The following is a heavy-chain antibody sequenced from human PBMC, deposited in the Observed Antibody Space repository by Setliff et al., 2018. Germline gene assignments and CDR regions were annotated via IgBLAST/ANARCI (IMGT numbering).Heavy chain of an antibody. J-gene: IGHJ3*02. D-gene: IGHD2-21*02. Sequence: PGGSLRLSCAASGFTFSSYAMSWVRQAPGKGLEWVSAISGSGGSTYYADSVKGRFTISRDNSKNTLYLQINSLRAEDTAVYYCARAFGGNSDAFDIWGQGTMVTVSS. CDR2: ISGSGGST. V-gene: IGHV3-23*01. CDR3: ARAFGGNSDAFDI. CDR1: GFTFSSYA.